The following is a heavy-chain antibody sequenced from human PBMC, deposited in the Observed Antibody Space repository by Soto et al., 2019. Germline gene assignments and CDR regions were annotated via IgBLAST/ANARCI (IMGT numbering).Heavy chain of an antibody. CDR3: ARQIYDSDTGPNFQYYFDS. CDR1: GYSFAGYW. V-gene: IGHV5-10-1*01. J-gene: IGHJ4*02. CDR2: IDPSDSQT. D-gene: IGHD3-22*01. Sequence: GESLKISGKGSGYSFAGYWITWVRQKPGKGREGMGRIDPSDSQTYYSPSFRGHVTISATKSITTVFLQWSSLRDSDTAMYYCARQIYDSDTGPNFQYYFDSWGQGTPVTVSS.